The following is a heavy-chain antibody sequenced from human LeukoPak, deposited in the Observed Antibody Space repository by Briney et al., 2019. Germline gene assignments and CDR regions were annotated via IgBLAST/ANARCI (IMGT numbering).Heavy chain of an antibody. D-gene: IGHD4-17*01. V-gene: IGHV4-31*03. CDR1: GGSISSGGYY. Sequence: PSETLSLTCTVSGGSISSGGYYWSWIRQHPGKGLEWIGYIYYSGSTYYNPSLKSRVTISVDTSKNQFSLKLSSVTAADTAVYYCAREVYGDYVVGFDYWGQGTLVTVSS. J-gene: IGHJ4*02. CDR3: AREVYGDYVVGFDY. CDR2: IYYSGST.